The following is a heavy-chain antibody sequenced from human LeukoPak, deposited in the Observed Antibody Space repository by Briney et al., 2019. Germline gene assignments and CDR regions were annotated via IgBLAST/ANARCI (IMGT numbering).Heavy chain of an antibody. D-gene: IGHD5-24*01. J-gene: IGHJ4*02. Sequence: GGSLRLSCSASGFTFSSFAMHWVRQAPGKGLEDVSAINNNGGSTYYADSVKGRFTISRDNSKNTLYLQMSSLRAEDAAVYDCVKDSDGYNRIDYRGQGTLVTVSS. CDR1: GFTFSSFA. V-gene: IGHV3-64D*09. CDR3: VKDSDGYNRIDY. CDR2: INNNGGST.